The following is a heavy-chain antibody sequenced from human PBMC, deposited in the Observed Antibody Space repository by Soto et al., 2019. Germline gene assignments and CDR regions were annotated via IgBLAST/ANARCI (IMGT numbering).Heavy chain of an antibody. CDR1: GYTFTSYY. CDR2: INPSGGST. V-gene: IGHV1-46*01. Sequence: QVQLVQSGAEVKKPGASVKVSCKASGYTFTSYYMHWVRQAPGQGLEWMGIINPSGGSTSYAQKFQGRVTMTRDPSTSTVYMELSSLRSEDTAVYYCARAGTVTTERYYYYGMDVWGQGTTVTVSS. D-gene: IGHD4-17*01. J-gene: IGHJ6*02. CDR3: ARAGTVTTERYYYYGMDV.